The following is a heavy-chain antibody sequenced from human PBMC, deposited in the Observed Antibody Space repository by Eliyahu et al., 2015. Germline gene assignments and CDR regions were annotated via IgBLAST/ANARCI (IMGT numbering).Heavy chain of an antibody. J-gene: IGHJ3*02. D-gene: IGHD1-1*01. CDR3: AKGGTEDAFDI. V-gene: IGHV3-30*18. CDR2: ISYDGSNK. CDR1: GFTFSSYG. Sequence: QVQLVESGGGVVQPGRSLXLSCAASGFTFSSYGMXWVRQAPGKGLEWVAVISYDGSNKYYADSVKGRFTISRDNSKNTLYLQMNSLRAEDTAVYYCAKGGTEDAFDIWGQGTMVTVSS.